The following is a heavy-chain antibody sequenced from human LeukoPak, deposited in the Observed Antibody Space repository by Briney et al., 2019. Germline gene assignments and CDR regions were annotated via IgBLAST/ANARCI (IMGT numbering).Heavy chain of an antibody. Sequence: PGGSLRLSCAASGFTFDKAWMTWVRQAPGKGLEWVGRIKSKIHGGTIDYAAPVKGRFTISRDDSKNTLYLQMNSLKTEDTAEYYCTIRMIRRGDGYNWYWGQGTLVTVSS. CDR3: TIRMIRRGDGYNWY. CDR2: IKSKIHGGTI. D-gene: IGHD5-24*01. J-gene: IGHJ4*02. CDR1: GFTFDKAW. V-gene: IGHV3-15*01.